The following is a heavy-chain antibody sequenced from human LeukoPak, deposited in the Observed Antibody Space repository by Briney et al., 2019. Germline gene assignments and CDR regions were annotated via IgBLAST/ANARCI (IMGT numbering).Heavy chain of an antibody. D-gene: IGHD6-13*01. CDR3: TRVYFYVSSWYLDY. CDR1: GFTFSYYW. J-gene: IGHJ4*02. CDR2: IKQDGGEK. V-gene: IGHV3-7*04. Sequence: AGSLRLSCAASGFTFSYYWMTWVRQAPGKGVEWVANIKQDGGEKNYVDSVKGRFTISRDNAKTSLYLQMNTLRVEDTAVYYCTRVYFYVSSWYLDYWGQGTLVTVSS.